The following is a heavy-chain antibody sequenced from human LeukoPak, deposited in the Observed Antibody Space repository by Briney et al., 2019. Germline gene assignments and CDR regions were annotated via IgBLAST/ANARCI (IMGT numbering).Heavy chain of an antibody. D-gene: IGHD3-9*01. J-gene: IGHJ5*02. CDR1: GCSISSGGYS. CDR2: IYHSGST. CDR3: ARDSIHYDILTGYYSSNWFDP. V-gene: IGHV4-30-2*01. Sequence: SETLSLTCAVSGCSISSGGYSWSWIRQPPGKGLEWIGYIYHSGSTYYNPSLKSRVTISVDRSKNQFSLKLSSVTAADTAVYYCARDSIHYDILTGYYSSNWFDPWGQGTLVTVSS.